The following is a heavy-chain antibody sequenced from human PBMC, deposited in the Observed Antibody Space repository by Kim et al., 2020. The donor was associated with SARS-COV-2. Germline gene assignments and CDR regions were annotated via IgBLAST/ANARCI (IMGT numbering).Heavy chain of an antibody. Sequence: GGSLRLSCAASGFTFSSYAMHWVRQAPGKGLEWVAVISYDGSNKYYADSVKGRFTISRDNSKNTLYLQMNSLRAEDTAVYYCARVKTAYYYDSSGYYSDYWGQGTLVTVSS. CDR3: ARVKTAYYYDSSGYYSDY. D-gene: IGHD3-22*01. CDR1: GFTFSSYA. CDR2: ISYDGSNK. J-gene: IGHJ4*02. V-gene: IGHV3-30*04.